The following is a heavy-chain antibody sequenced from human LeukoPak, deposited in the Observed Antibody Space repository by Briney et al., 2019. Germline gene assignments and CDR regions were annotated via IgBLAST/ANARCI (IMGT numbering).Heavy chain of an antibody. CDR3: ARGIRRYSYGYYFDH. CDR2: SSAYNGNT. CDR1: GYTFPSYG. Sequence: GASVKVSCKASGYTFPSYGISWVRQAPGQGLEWMGWSSAYNGNTNYAQKFQGRVTMTTDTSTTTVYMELRSLRSDDTAVYYCARGIRRYSYGYYFDHWGQGTLVTVSS. D-gene: IGHD5-18*01. J-gene: IGHJ4*02. V-gene: IGHV1-18*01.